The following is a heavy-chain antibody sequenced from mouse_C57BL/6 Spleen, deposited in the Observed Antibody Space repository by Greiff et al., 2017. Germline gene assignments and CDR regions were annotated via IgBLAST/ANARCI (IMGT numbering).Heavy chain of an antibody. J-gene: IGHJ2*01. D-gene: IGHD1-1*01. CDR1: GFTITDYY. V-gene: IGHV14-1*01. Sequence: EVQLQQSGAELVRPGASVKLSCTASGFTITDYYMHWVKQRPEQGLEWIGSIDPEDGDTEYAPKFQGKATMTADTSSNTPYLQLSSLTSEDTADDYCTTFYGSSRYYLDDWGQGTTLTVSS. CDR3: TTFYGSSRYYLDD. CDR2: IDPEDGDT.